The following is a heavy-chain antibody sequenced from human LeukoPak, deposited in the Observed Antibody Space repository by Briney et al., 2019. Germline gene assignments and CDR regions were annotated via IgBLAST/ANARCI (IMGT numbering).Heavy chain of an antibody. CDR1: GFTFSSYS. CDR3: ASPPTKGYYYYGMDV. V-gene: IGHV3-48*01. Sequence: GGSLRLTCAASGFTFSSYSMNWVRQAPGKGLEWVSYISSSSSTIYYADSVKGRFTISRDNAKNSLYLQMNSLRAEDTAVYYCASPPTKGYYYYGMDVWGQGTTVTVSS. D-gene: IGHD5-12*01. CDR2: ISSSSSTI. J-gene: IGHJ6*02.